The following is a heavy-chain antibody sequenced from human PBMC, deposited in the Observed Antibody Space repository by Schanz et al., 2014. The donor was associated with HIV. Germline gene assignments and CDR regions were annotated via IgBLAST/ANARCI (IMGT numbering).Heavy chain of an antibody. V-gene: IGHV4-31*02. D-gene: IGHD2-21*02. CDR1: GFTFSRYW. Sequence: VQLVESGGGLVQPGGSLRLSCAASGFTFSRYWMSWIRQHPGEGLEWIGYIYYSGSTYNNPSPKSRVTISVDTSKNQFSLKLSSVTAADTAVYYCARGPEVVVTGAPAEYFQHWGQGTLVTVSS. J-gene: IGHJ1*01. CDR2: IYYSGST. CDR3: ARGPEVVVTGAPAEYFQH.